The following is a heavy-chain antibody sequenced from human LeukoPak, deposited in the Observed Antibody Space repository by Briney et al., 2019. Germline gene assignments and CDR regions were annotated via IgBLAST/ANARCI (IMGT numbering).Heavy chain of an antibody. CDR2: INSDGSST. CDR3: ARDEVRDSSGYYFDY. V-gene: IGHV3-74*01. J-gene: IGHJ4*02. Sequence: GGSLRLSCAASGFTFSSYWMHWVRQAPGKGLVWFSRINSDGSSTSYADSVKGRFTISRDNAKNTLYLQMNSLRAEDTAVYYCARDEVRDSSGYYFDYWGQGTLVTVSS. CDR1: GFTFSSYW. D-gene: IGHD3-22*01.